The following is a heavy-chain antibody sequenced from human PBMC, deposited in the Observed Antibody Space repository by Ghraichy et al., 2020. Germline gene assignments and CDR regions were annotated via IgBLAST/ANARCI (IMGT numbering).Heavy chain of an antibody. CDR1: GASISRFY. V-gene: IGHV4-59*01. D-gene: IGHD3-16*01. Sequence: SETLSLTCIVSGASISRFYWSWVRQPPGKGLEWIGYVYYSGSTTYNPSLKSRVTVSIDTSKNQFSLKLNSVTAADTAVYFCTGEGNYDTTDSLSDHWGPGTLVTVSS. J-gene: IGHJ4*02. CDR3: TGEGNYDTTDSLSDH. CDR2: VYYSGST.